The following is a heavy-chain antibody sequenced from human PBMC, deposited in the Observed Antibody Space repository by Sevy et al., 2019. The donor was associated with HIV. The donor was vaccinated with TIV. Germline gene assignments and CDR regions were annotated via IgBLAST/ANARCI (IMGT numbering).Heavy chain of an antibody. CDR3: AREGNIVVAVAAMVWNYGMDV. CDR1: GYTFTSYG. D-gene: IGHD2-15*01. V-gene: IGHV1-18*01. CDR2: ISAYNGNT. Sequence: ASVKVSCKASGYTFTSYGISWVRQAPGQGLEWMGWISAYNGNTNYAQKLQGRVTMTTDTSTSTAYMELRSLRSDDTAVYYCAREGNIVVAVAAMVWNYGMDVWGQGTTVTVSS. J-gene: IGHJ6*02.